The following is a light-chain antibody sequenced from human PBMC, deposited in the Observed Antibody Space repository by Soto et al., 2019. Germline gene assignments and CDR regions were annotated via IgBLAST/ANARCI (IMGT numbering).Light chain of an antibody. V-gene: IGKV1-27*01. CDR3: QKYNSAPQT. J-gene: IGKJ1*01. CDR2: AAS. Sequence: DIQMTQSPSSLYASVGDRVTITCRASQGIIDYLAWYQQKPGKVPKLLIYAASTLQSGVPSRFSGSGSGTDFTLTISSLQPEDVATYYGQKYNSAPQTFGQGTRVEIK. CDR1: QGIIDY.